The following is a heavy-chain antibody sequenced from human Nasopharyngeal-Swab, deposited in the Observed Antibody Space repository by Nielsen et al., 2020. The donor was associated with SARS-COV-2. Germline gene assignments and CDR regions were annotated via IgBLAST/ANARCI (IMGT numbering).Heavy chain of an antibody. Sequence: GGSLRLSCAASGFTLRSYDVHWVRQTTGEGLEWVSVIASSGATSYPDSVKGRFTVSRDNVKNSVYLQMNSLRAGDTAVYYCAREQLCIRGTRCLDAFDIWGQGTMVTVSS. CDR1: GFTLRSYD. V-gene: IGHV3-13*01. D-gene: IGHD2-2*01. CDR2: IASSGAT. J-gene: IGHJ3*02. CDR3: AREQLCIRGTRCLDAFDI.